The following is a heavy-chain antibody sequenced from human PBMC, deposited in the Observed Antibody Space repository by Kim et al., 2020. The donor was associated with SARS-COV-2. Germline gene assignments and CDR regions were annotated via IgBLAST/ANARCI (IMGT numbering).Heavy chain of an antibody. Sequence: SETLSLTCSASGASLSGYYYNWVRLPPGKGLEWIGYLYSSGRTNYNPSLRGRVTISVDTSKNSFSLRLNSVTPADTASYYCARGRGYDPYFDYWGQGSLVTVSS. CDR3: ARGRGYDPYFDY. V-gene: IGHV4-59*01. CDR1: GASLSGYY. D-gene: IGHD5-12*01. CDR2: LYSSGRT. J-gene: IGHJ4*02.